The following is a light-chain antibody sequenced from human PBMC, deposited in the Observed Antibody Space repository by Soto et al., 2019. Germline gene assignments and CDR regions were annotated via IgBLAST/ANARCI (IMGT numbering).Light chain of an antibody. CDR1: QSVSSY. CDR3: QQRSNWPPIT. Sequence: VLTQYPATVSLSPGERATLSCRASQSVSSYLAWYQQKPGQAPRLLIYDASNRATGIPARFSGSGSGTDFTLTISSLEPEDFAVYYCQQRSNWPPITFGQGTRLEIK. J-gene: IGKJ5*01. V-gene: IGKV3-11*01. CDR2: DAS.